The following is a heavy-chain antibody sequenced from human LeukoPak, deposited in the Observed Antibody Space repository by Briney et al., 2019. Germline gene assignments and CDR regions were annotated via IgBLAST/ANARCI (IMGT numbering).Heavy chain of an antibody. V-gene: IGHV1-18*01. CDR1: GYTFTSYG. CDR3: ARDPNYYGSGSYGPFDY. Sequence: ASVKVSCKASGYTFTSYGISWVRQAPGQGLEWMGWISAYNGNTNYAQKLQGRVTMTTDTSTSTAYMELRSLRSDDTAVYYCARDPNYYGSGSYGPFDYWGQGTLVTVSS. CDR2: ISAYNGNT. D-gene: IGHD3-10*01. J-gene: IGHJ4*02.